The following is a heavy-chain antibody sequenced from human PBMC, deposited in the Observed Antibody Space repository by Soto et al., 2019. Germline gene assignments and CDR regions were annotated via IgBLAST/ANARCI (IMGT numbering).Heavy chain of an antibody. CDR2: IWPGDSDT. J-gene: IGHJ5*02. Sequence: GESLKISCKGSGGIFTNYWIGWGRQIPGKGLEWMGIIWPGDSDTRYSPSFEGQVTISVDKSISTAYLQWSSLKASDTAMYYCARHGSIGARQNWFDPWGQGTLVTVSS. CDR3: ARHGSIGARQNWFDP. V-gene: IGHV5-51*01. D-gene: IGHD6-6*01. CDR1: GGIFTNYW.